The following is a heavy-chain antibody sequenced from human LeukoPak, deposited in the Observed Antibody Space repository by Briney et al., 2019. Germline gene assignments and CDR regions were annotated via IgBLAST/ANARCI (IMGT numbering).Heavy chain of an antibody. V-gene: IGHV3-23*01. CDR1: GFTFSSYA. J-gene: IGHJ5*02. CDR2: ISGSGGRT. D-gene: IGHD5-18*01. Sequence: PGRSLRLSCAASGFTFSSYAMSWVRQAPGKGLEGGSAISGSGGRTYYADSVKGRFTISRDNSKNTLYLQMNSLRAEDTAVYYCAKGVDTLRWFDPWGQGTLVTVCS. CDR3: AKGVDTLRWFDP.